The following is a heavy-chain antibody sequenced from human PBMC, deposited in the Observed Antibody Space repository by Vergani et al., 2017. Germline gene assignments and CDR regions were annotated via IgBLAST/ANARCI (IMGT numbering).Heavy chain of an antibody. Sequence: EVQLVESGGGLVPPGRSLRLSCAASGFSFSSYAMSWVRQAPGKGLEWVSAISGSGGSTYYADSVKGRFTISRDNSKNTLYLQMNSLRAEDTAVYYCAKADYSNYGGGWFDPWGQGTLVTVSS. CDR3: AKADYSNYGGGWFDP. CDR2: ISGSGGST. D-gene: IGHD4-11*01. CDR1: GFSFSSYA. V-gene: IGHV3-23*04. J-gene: IGHJ5*02.